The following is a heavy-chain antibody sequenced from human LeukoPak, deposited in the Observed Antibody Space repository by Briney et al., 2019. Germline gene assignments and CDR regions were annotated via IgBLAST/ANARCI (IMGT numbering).Heavy chain of an antibody. CDR1: GGSISSYY. CDR3: ARGGYCSGGSCYPIDY. CDR2: IYYSGST. D-gene: IGHD2-15*01. Sequence: SETLSLTCTVSGGSISSYYWSWIRQPPGKGLEWIGYIYYSGSTNYNPSLKSRVTISVDTPKNQFSLKLSSVTAADTAVYYCARGGYCSGGSCYPIDYWGQGTLVTVSS. J-gene: IGHJ4*02. V-gene: IGHV4-59*01.